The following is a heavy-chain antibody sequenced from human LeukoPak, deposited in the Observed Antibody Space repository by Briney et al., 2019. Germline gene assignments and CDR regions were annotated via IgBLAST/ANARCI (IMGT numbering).Heavy chain of an antibody. D-gene: IGHD3-3*01. CDR2: VSYSGGT. CDR3: ARLSTYYDFWSPLDY. Sequence: SQTLSLTCTVSGASVSSHCWNWIRQPPGKGLEWIGYVSYSGGTNYSPSLKSRVTISLDTSKDQFSLRLNSVTAADTAVYYCARLSTYYDFWSPLDYWGQGTLVTVSS. CDR1: GASVSSHC. J-gene: IGHJ4*02. V-gene: IGHV4-59*02.